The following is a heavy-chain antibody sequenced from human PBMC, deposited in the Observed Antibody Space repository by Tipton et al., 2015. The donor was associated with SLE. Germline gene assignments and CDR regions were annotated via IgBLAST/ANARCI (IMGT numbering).Heavy chain of an antibody. CDR1: GDFISSSSYY. J-gene: IGHJ3*02. V-gene: IGHV4-39*07. D-gene: IGHD4-17*01. CDR2: VYYTGNT. CDR3: ARQGTTVTTAFDI. Sequence: GLVKPSETLSLTCIVSGDFISSSSYYWGWIRQPPGKGLEWVGTVYYTGNTFYNPSLKSRVTISVDTSKNQFSLKLTSVTAADTAVYYCARQGTTVTTAFDIWGQGTMVTVSS.